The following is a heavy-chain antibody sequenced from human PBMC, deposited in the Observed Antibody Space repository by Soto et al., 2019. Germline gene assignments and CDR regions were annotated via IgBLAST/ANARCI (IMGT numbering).Heavy chain of an antibody. CDR3: AREAPYCTSASCPKFYDMDV. V-gene: IGHV1-69*01. D-gene: IGHD2-8*02. J-gene: IGHJ6*02. Sequence: QVQLVQSGAEVKKPGSAVKVSCKASGGTFGSYAITWVRRAPGQGLEWVGGIIPIPNSPAYAQKFRARVVITADEITNTAYMELNSLRIDDTAVYYCAREAPYCTSASCPKFYDMDVWGQGTTVAVAS. CDR2: IIPIPNSP. CDR1: GGTFGSYA.